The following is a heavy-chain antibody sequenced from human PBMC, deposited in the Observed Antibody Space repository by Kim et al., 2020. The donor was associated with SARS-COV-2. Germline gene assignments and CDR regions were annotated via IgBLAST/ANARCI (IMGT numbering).Heavy chain of an antibody. J-gene: IGHJ5*02. Sequence: YYSGTTNNNPPLTSRVAIAVDTSKTQFSLKLSSVTAADTAVYYCARGFDPWGQGTLVTVSS. CDR2: YYSGTT. V-gene: IGHV4-59*09. CDR3: ARGFDP.